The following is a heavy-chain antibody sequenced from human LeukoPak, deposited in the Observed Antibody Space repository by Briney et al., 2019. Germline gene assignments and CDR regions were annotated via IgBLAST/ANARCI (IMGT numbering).Heavy chain of an antibody. D-gene: IGHD5-12*01. CDR2: IHPNSGAT. CDR3: ARLRGAYEPFDF. J-gene: IGHJ4*02. Sequence: ASVKVSCKASGYTFTDYYMHWVRQAPGQGLEWMGWIHPNSGATNYAQSFQGRVTMTRDTPISTAYMELTSLRSDDTAVYYCARLRGAYEPFDFWGQGTLVTVSS. CDR1: GYTFTDYY. V-gene: IGHV1-2*02.